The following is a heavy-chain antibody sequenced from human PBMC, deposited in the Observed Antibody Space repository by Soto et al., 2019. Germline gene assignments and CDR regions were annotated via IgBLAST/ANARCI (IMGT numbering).Heavy chain of an antibody. D-gene: IGHD2-8*01. Sequence: QVQLLESGPGLVKPSETLSLTCTVSGDSIGTTHSYWAWIRQSPGKGLEWIGNIHYSGSTYYMPSLRSRVTFSVDTSKNQFSLGLTSVTAEDTAVYYCARHESNGNVWPLDYWGEGILVTVSS. J-gene: IGHJ4*02. CDR1: GDSIGTTHSY. CDR3: ARHESNGNVWPLDY. CDR2: IHYSGST. V-gene: IGHV4-39*01.